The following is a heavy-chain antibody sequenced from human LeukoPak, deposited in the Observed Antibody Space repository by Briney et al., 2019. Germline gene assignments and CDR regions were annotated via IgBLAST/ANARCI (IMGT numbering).Heavy chain of an antibody. CDR1: GGSISSSNW. V-gene: IGHV4-4*02. J-gene: IGHJ6*03. CDR2: IYYSGTT. CDR3: ARLRYSKPIYYYMDV. D-gene: IGHD4-11*01. Sequence: SGTLSLTCAVSGGSISSSNWWSWVRQPPGKGLEWIGSIYYSGTTYYNPSLKSRVTISVDTSKNQFSLKLSSVTAADTAVYYCARLRYSKPIYYYMDVWGKGTTVTVSS.